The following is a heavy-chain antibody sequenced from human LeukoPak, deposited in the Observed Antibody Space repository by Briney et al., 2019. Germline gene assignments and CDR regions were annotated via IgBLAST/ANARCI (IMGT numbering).Heavy chain of an antibody. Sequence: GGSLRLSCAASGLTFSTYDMSWVRQAPGKGLEWVSCITGSGRSTYYADSVKGRFTISRDNSKNTLYLQMNSLRAEDTAVYYCVTWKYVHDWGQGTLVTVSS. V-gene: IGHV3-23*01. D-gene: IGHD1-1*01. CDR3: VTWKYVHD. CDR2: ITGSGRST. J-gene: IGHJ4*02. CDR1: GLTFSTYD.